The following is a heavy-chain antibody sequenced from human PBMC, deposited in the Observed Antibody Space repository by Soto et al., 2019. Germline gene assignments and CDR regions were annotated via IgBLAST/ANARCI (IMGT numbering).Heavy chain of an antibody. CDR1: GSTFSSYG. J-gene: IGHJ6*02. CDR2: ISYDGSNK. CDR3: AKGQYGDKFPTYYYYGMDV. Sequence: GGSLRLSCAASGSTFSSYGMHWVRQAPGKGLEWVAVISYDGSNKYYADSVKGRFTISRDNSKNTLYLQMNSLRAEDTAVYYCAKGQYGDKFPTYYYYGMDVWGQGTTVTVSS. D-gene: IGHD4-17*01. V-gene: IGHV3-30*18.